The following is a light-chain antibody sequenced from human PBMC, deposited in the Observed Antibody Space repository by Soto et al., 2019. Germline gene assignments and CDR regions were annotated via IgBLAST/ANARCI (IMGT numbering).Light chain of an antibody. J-gene: IGKJ4*01. CDR1: QSISTW. V-gene: IGKV1-5*03. CDR3: QQYKSVSLLT. Sequence: DIQMTQSPSTLSASVGDRVTITCRASQSISTWLAWYQQKPGKAPKLLIYKASSLESGVPSRFSGSGSGTEFTLTISSLKPDDFATYYCQQYKSVSLLTFGGGTKVEIK. CDR2: KAS.